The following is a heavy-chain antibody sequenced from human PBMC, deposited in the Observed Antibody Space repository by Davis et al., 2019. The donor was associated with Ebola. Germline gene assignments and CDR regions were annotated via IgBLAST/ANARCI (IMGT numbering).Heavy chain of an antibody. J-gene: IGHJ5*02. CDR3: ARGGPSWNPNWLDP. Sequence: ASVKVSCKASGYDFVSYDIAWVRQPPGQGLQWMGCISPYNGHTDYAQSLRDRFTMTTDTSTNTVYMELKSLRSDDTAIYYCARGGPSWNPNWLDPWGQGAPVTVSS. CDR2: ISPYNGHT. D-gene: IGHD1-1*01. V-gene: IGHV1-18*01. CDR1: GYDFVSYD.